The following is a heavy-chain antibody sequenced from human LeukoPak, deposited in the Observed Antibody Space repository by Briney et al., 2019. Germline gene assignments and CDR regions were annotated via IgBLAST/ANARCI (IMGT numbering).Heavy chain of an antibody. J-gene: IGHJ5*02. Sequence: GGSLRLSCAASGFTFDDYGMSWVRQAPGKGLEWVSGINWNGGSTGYADSVKGRFTISRDNSKNTLYLQMNSLRSEDTAVYYCTKEGLPSGTSWSAWFDPWGQGTLVTVSS. V-gene: IGHV3-20*04. D-gene: IGHD3-10*01. CDR1: GFTFDDYG. CDR2: INWNGGST. CDR3: TKEGLPSGTSWSAWFDP.